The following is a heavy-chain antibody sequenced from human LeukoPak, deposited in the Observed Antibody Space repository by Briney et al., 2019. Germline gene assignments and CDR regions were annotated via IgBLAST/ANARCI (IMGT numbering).Heavy chain of an antibody. V-gene: IGHV4-34*01. CDR2: INHSGST. CDR3: AAKLRNYYDSSGYPLPFDY. Sequence: SETLSLTCAVYGGSFSGYYWSWIRQPPGKGLEWIGEINHSGSTNYNPSLKSRVTISVDTSKNQFSLKLSSVTAADTAAYYCAAKLRNYYDSSGYPLPFDYWGQGTLVTVSS. CDR1: GGSFSGYY. D-gene: IGHD3-22*01. J-gene: IGHJ4*02.